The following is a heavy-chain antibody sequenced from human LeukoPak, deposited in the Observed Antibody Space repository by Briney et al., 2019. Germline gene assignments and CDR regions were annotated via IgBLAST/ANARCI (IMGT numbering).Heavy chain of an antibody. CDR2: ISSNSNTI. D-gene: IGHD4-17*01. J-gene: IGHJ4*02. CDR3: ARAGGSTVSHSDY. CDR1: EFTFSDYY. V-gene: IGHV3-11*04. Sequence: NPGGSLRLSCAASEFTFSDYYMSWIRQAPGKGLEWVSYISSNSNTIYYADSVKGRFTISKDNAKNSLYLQMNSLRAEDTAVYYCARAGGSTVSHSDYWGQGTLVTVSS.